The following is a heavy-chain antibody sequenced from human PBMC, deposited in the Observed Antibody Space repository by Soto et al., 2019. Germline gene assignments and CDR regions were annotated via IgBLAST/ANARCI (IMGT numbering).Heavy chain of an antibody. J-gene: IGHJ5*02. CDR2: IWYDGSNK. CDR1: GFTFSSYG. Sequence: PGGSLRLSCAASGFTFSSYGMHWVRQAPGKGLEWVAVIWYDGSNKYYADSVKGRFTISRDNSKNTLYLQMNSLRAEDMAVYYCARDRLGYCSGGSCPGDWFDPWGQGTLVTVSS. V-gene: IGHV3-33*01. D-gene: IGHD2-15*01. CDR3: ARDRLGYCSGGSCPGDWFDP.